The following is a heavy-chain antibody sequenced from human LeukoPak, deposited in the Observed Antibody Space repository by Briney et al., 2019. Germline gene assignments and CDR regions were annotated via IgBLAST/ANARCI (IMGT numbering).Heavy chain of an antibody. J-gene: IGHJ4*02. Sequence: SETLSLTCTVSGGSISSGGYYWSWIRQHPGKGLEWIGYIYYSGSTYYNPSLKSRVTISVDTSKNQFSLKLSSVTAADTAVYYCARMDILTGYYFDHWGQGTLVTVSS. CDR1: GGSISSGGYY. V-gene: IGHV4-31*03. D-gene: IGHD3-9*01. CDR3: ARMDILTGYYFDH. CDR2: IYYSGST.